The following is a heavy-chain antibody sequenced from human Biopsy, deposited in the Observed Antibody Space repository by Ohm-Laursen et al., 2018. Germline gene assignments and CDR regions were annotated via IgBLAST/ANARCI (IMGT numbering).Heavy chain of an antibody. CDR1: RDSISNYY. V-gene: IGHV4-4*08. D-gene: IGHD5-18*01. CDR2: VYSSGST. J-gene: IGHJ6*02. CDR3: ARGIAVVRSLDV. Sequence: SDTLSLTCTVSRDSISNYYWTWIRQSPGKGLECIGYVYSSGSTNYSPSLKSRATISLDTSRNQVSLRLSSVTAADTAVYYCARGIAVVRSLDVWGQGTTVAVSS.